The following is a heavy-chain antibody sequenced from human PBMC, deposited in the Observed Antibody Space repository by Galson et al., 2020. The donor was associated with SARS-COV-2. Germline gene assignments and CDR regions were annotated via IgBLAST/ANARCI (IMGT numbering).Heavy chain of an antibody. CDR2: ISGSSSYK. Sequence: AGGSLRLSCAASGFTFSNFIMNWVRQAPGKGLEWVSFISGSSSYKYYADSVKGRFTISRDNAKNLLYLQLNSLRAEDTAVYYCARTGVNCGGGICYGAEYFQHWGQGSLVTVSS. D-gene: IGHD2-21*01. CDR3: ARTGVNCGGGICYGAEYFQH. V-gene: IGHV3-21*06. CDR1: GFTFSNFI. J-gene: IGHJ1*01.